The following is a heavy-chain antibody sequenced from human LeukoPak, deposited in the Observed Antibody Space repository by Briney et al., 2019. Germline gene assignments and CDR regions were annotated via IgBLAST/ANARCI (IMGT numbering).Heavy chain of an antibody. CDR1: GFTFSNYE. CDR3: ARARIAAPLLDY. D-gene: IGHD6-13*01. J-gene: IGHJ4*02. Sequence: GGSLRLSCATSGFTFSNYEMNWVRQTPGKGLEWVSYISDNGRTSYYADSVKGRFTISRDNAKNSLYLQMNSLRVEDTSVYYCARARIAAPLLDYWGQGNLVTVSS. CDR2: ISDNGRTS. V-gene: IGHV3-48*03.